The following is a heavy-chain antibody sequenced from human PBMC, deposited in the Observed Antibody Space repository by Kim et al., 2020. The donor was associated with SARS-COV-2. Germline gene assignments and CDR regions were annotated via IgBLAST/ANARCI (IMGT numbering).Heavy chain of an antibody. Sequence: GGSLRLSCAASGFSFSSYNMNWFRQAPGKGLEWVSSISSSSSYVYYADSLKGRFTISRDNAQHALYLQMDSLRAEDTAAYYCARSIGASAATVGYFDLWG. V-gene: IGHV3-21*01. J-gene: IGHJ2*01. CDR3: ARSIGASAATVGYFDL. D-gene: IGHD1-1*01. CDR2: ISSSSSYV. CDR1: GFSFSSYN.